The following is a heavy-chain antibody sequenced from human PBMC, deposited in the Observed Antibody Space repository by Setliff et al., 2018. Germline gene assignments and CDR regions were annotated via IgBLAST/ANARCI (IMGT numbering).Heavy chain of an antibody. CDR1: GGSISSGGYY. D-gene: IGHD1-7*01. CDR2: IHYRGTT. V-gene: IGHV4-39*01. Sequence: PSETLSLTCTVSGGSISSGGYYWGWIRQPPRKGLEWIGRIHYRGTTYSNASLASRLTLSVDTSKNQFSLKLTSVTAADTAVYYCARTGTYRYFDSWGQGSRVTVSS. J-gene: IGHJ4*02. CDR3: ARTGTYRYFDS.